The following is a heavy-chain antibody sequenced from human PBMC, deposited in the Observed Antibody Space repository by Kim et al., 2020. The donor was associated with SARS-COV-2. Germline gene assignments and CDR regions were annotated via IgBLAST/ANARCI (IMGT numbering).Heavy chain of an antibody. J-gene: IGHJ6*02. CDR3: ARQYYYDSSGYYPGLGMDV. CDR2: ISYDGSNK. V-gene: IGHV3-30-3*01. Sequence: GGSLRLSCAASGFTFSSYAMHWVRQAPGKGLEWVAVISYDGSNKYYADSVKGRFTISRDNSKNTLYLQMNSLRAEDTAVYYCARQYYYDSSGYYPGLGMDVWGQGTTVTVSS. CDR1: GFTFSSYA. D-gene: IGHD3-22*01.